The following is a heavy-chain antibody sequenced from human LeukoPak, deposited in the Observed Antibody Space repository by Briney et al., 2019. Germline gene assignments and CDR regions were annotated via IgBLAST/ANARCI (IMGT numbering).Heavy chain of an antibody. V-gene: IGHV1-2*02. CDR3: ATEVTEAAAGTQGAFDI. CDR1: GYTFTGYY. Sequence: ASVKVSCKASGYTFTGYYMHWVRQAPGQGLEWMGWINPNSGGTNYAQKFQGRVTMARDTSISTAYMELSRLRSDDTAVHYCATEVTEAAAGTQGAFDIWGQGTMVTVSS. CDR2: INPNSGGT. J-gene: IGHJ3*02. D-gene: IGHD6-13*01.